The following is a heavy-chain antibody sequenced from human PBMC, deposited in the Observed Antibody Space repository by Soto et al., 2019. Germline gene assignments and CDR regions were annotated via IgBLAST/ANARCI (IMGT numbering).Heavy chain of an antibody. V-gene: IGHV1-46*01. Sequence: QVDLVQSGAEVTKPGASVTISCKASGSAITSYYIHWVRQPPGRGLEWMGIINPGGGSASYAQKYQDSDTIDEDTSTGTCYMNLGSLKTENTAVYYCERDPSCWLRNGLVVWDQWTTVNVSS. D-gene: IGHD6-19*01. J-gene: IGHJ6*02. CDR1: GSAITSYY. CDR2: INPGGGSA. CDR3: ERDPSCWLRNGLVV.